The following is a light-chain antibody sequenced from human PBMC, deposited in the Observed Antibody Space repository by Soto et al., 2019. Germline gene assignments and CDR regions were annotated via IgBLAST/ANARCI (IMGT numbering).Light chain of an antibody. Sequence: EIVLTQSPATLSLSPGERVTLSCGASQSLSNNYLAWYQQRPGLAPRLLIFDASSRATGIPDRFSGSGSGTDFTLTISRLEPEDFAVYYCHQFGNSPTVGGGTKVEFK. V-gene: IGKV3D-20*01. CDR2: DAS. CDR1: QSLSNNY. J-gene: IGKJ4*01. CDR3: HQFGNSPT.